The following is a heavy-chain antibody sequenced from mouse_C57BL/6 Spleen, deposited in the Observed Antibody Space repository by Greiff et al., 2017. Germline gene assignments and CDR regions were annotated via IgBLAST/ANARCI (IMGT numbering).Heavy chain of an antibody. D-gene: IGHD1-1*01. V-gene: IGHV5-6*02. J-gene: IGHJ1*03. CDR1: GFTFSSYG. Sequence: EVKLVESGGDLVKPGGSLKLSCAASGFTFSSYGMSWVRQTPDKRLEWVATISSGGSYTYYPDSVKGRFTISRDNAKNTLYLQMSSLKSEDTAMYYCARRAPTTVVAHWYCDVWGTGTTVTVSS. CDR2: ISSGGSYT. CDR3: ARRAPTTVVAHWYCDV.